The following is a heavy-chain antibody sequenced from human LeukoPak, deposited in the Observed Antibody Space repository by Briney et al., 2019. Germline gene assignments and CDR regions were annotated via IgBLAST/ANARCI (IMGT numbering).Heavy chain of an antibody. CDR3: AKDLTLYGDFPYFDY. V-gene: IGHV3-30*02. D-gene: IGHD2-21*01. CDR1: GFTFSSYD. CDR2: IRYDGSRK. Sequence: GGSLRLSCAASGFTFSSYDMNWVRQAPGKGLEWVAFIRYDGSRKYYADSVKGRFTISRDNSKNTLYLQMNSLRAEDTAVYYCAKDLTLYGDFPYFDYWGQGTLVTVSS. J-gene: IGHJ4*02.